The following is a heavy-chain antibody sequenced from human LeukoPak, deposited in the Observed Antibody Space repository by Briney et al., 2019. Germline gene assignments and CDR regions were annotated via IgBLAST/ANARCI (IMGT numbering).Heavy chain of an antibody. CDR1: GFTFSSYA. CDR2: ISGSGGST. V-gene: IGHV3-23*01. J-gene: IGHJ4*02. D-gene: IGHD3-10*01. CDR3: ASDAQYYYGSGSYYNSGGVGYFDY. Sequence: PGGSLRLSCAASGFTFSSYAMSWVRQAPGKGLEWVSAISGSGGSTYYADSVKGRFTISRDNSKNTLYLQMNSLRAEDTAVYYCASDAQYYYGSGSYYNSGGVGYFDYWGQGTLVTVSS.